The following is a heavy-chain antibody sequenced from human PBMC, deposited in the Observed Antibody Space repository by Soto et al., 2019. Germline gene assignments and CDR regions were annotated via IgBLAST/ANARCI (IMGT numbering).Heavy chain of an antibody. CDR2: ISGSGGST. CDR1: GFTFSSYA. D-gene: IGHD1-26*01. J-gene: IGHJ4*02. V-gene: IGHV3-23*01. Sequence: GGSLRLSCAASGFTFSSYAMSWVRQAPGKGLEWVSAISGSGGSTYYADSVKGRLTISRDNSKDTLFLQVDSLRDEDTAVYYCTRGYLSSGSFLHWGRGTLVTVSS. CDR3: TRGYLSSGSFLH.